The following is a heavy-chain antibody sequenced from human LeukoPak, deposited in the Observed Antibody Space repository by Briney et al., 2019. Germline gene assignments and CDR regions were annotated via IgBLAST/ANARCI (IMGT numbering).Heavy chain of an antibody. J-gene: IGHJ5*02. CDR1: GYSFATYW. V-gene: IGHV5-51*01. CDR2: IYPADSNT. D-gene: IGHD2-21*01. CDR3: ARLYSILSPFYP. Sequence: GESLKISCTGSGYSFATYWIAWVRQMPGKGLEWMGIIYPADSNTRCSPSFKGQVTISVDKSNSTAYLQWSSLKASDTAMYFCARLYSILSPFYPWGQGTLVTVSS.